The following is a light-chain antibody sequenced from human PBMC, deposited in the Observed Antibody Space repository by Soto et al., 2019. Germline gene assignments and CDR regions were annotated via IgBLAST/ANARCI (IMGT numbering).Light chain of an antibody. CDR1: QGISNY. CDR3: QNYNGAPWT. J-gene: IGKJ1*01. CDR2: AAS. Sequence: DIHMTQSPSSLSASVGDRVTITCLASQGISNYLVWYQQKPGNVPKLLIYAASTLQAGVPSRFSGSGSGTDFTLTISSLQTDDVATYYCQNYNGAPWTFGQGTQVEIK. V-gene: IGKV1-27*01.